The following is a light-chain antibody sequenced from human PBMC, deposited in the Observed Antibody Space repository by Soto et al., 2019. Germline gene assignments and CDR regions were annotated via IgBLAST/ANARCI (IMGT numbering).Light chain of an antibody. CDR3: QQYRSLPPT. V-gene: IGKV3-20*01. CDR1: QSVSSSY. Sequence: EIVLTQTPGTLSLSPGERATLSCRASQSVSSSYLAWYQQKPGQAPRLLIYGASSRATGIPDRFSGSGSGTDFTLTISRLEPEDFAVYYCQQYRSLPPTLAPGTEVDIK. J-gene: IGKJ1*01. CDR2: GAS.